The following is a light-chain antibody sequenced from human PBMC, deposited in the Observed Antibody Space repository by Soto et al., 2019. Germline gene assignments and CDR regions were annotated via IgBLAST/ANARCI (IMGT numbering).Light chain of an antibody. J-gene: IGLJ2*01. CDR2: DVT. CDR1: SSDIGLYNY. CDR3: TSYTNSKTLI. Sequence: QSVLTQPASVSGSPGQSVTISCTGTSSDIGLYNYVSWYQQHPAKAPKLMVYDVTHRPSGVSNRFSGSKSGNTASLTISGLLVEDEADYYCTSYTNSKTLIFGGGTKLTVL. V-gene: IGLV2-14*01.